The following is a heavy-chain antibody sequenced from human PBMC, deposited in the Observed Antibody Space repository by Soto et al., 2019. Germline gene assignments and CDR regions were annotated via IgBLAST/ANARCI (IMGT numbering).Heavy chain of an antibody. CDR2: IYYSGST. CDR3: ACGGSSIAAQVAY. D-gene: IGHD6-6*01. V-gene: IGHV4-39*01. J-gene: IGHJ4*02. Sequence: QLQLQESGPGLVKPSETLSLTCTVSGGSISSSSYYWGWIRQPPGKGLEWIGSIYYSGSTYYNTSLKSRVTISVDTSKNQCSLKLSSVTAADTAVYYCACGGSSIAAQVAYWCQGTLVTVSS. CDR1: GGSISSSSYY.